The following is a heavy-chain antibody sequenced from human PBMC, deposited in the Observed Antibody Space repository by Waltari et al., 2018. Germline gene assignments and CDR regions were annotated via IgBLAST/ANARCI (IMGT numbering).Heavy chain of an antibody. CDR1: GGSFNSYY. D-gene: IGHD6-13*01. Sequence: QVQVQQWGAGLLKPSETLSLTCAVPGGSFNSYYWTWIRQPPGKGLEWIGEINQSGSTKYNPSLKSRVTTSVDTSKNQLSLEVNSVTAADTAVYYCARGRAADGQALFDYWGQGTLVTVSS. CDR3: ARGRAADGQALFDY. CDR2: INQSGST. J-gene: IGHJ4*02. V-gene: IGHV4-34*01.